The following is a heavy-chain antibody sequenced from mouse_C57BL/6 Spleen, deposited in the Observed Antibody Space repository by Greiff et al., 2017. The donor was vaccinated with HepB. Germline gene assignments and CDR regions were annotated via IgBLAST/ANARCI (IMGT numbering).Heavy chain of an antibody. J-gene: IGHJ2*01. Sequence: QVQLQQPGAELVMPGASVKLSCKASGYTFTSYWMHWVKQRPGQGLEWIGEIDPSDSYTNYNQKFKGKSTLTVDKSSSTAYMQLSSLTSEDSAVYYCARKDSSGCHDWGQGTTLTVSS. V-gene: IGHV1-69*01. CDR1: GYTFTSYW. D-gene: IGHD3-2*02. CDR3: ARKDSSGCHD. CDR2: IDPSDSYT.